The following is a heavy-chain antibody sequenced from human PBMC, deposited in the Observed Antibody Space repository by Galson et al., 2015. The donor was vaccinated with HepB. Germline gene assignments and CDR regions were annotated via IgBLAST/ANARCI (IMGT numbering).Heavy chain of an antibody. V-gene: IGHV4-34*01. CDR3: ARKGRGGALDY. J-gene: IGHJ4*02. CDR1: GGSFSGYY. Sequence: ETLSLTCAVYGGSFSGYYWSWIRQPPGKGLEWIGEINHSGSTNYNPSLKSRVTISVDTSKNQFSLKPSSVTAADTAVYYCARKGRGGALDYWGQGTLVTVSS. D-gene: IGHD3-16*01. CDR2: INHSGST.